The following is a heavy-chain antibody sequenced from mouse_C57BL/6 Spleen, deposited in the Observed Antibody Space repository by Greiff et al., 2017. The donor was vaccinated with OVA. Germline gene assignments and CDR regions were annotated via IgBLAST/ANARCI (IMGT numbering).Heavy chain of an antibody. Sequence: VQVVESGPELVKPGASVKISCKASGYTFTDYYINWVKQRPGQGLEWIGWIFPGSGSTYYNEKFKGKATLTVDKSSSTAYMLLSSLTSDDSAVYFCARRYDNYPWYFDVWGTGTTVTVSS. CDR3: ARRYDNYPWYFDV. CDR2: IFPGSGST. V-gene: IGHV1-75*01. J-gene: IGHJ1*03. D-gene: IGHD2-1*01. CDR1: GYTFTDYY.